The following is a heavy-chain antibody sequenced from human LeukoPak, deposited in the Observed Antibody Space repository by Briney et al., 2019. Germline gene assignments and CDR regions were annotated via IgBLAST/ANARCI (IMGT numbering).Heavy chain of an antibody. J-gene: IGHJ1*01. CDR1: GFTFTTYW. D-gene: IGHD2-8*02. CDR3: VTYSTGLYKGLEF. Sequence: GGSLRLSCAASGFTFTTYWMSWIRQAPGRGLEWVANINQDGTDKYYVDSVKGRFTFSRDNAQNSLYLQMSSLRVEDTAVYYCVTYSTGLYKGLEFWGQGTQVTVSS. CDR2: INQDGTDK. V-gene: IGHV3-7*03.